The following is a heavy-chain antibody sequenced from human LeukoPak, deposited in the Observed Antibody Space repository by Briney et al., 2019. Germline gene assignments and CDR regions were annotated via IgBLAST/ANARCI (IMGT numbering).Heavy chain of an antibody. J-gene: IGHJ4*02. V-gene: IGHV7-4-1*02. CDR3: AREAQWPGYGSYQDY. D-gene: IGHD6-13*01. Sequence: RRASVKVSCKASGYTFTSYAMNWVRQAPGQGLEWMGWINTNTGNPTYAQGFTGRFVFSLDTSVSTAYLQISSLKAEDTAVYYCAREAQWPGYGSYQDYWGQGTLVTVSS. CDR1: GYTFTSYA. CDR2: INTNTGNP.